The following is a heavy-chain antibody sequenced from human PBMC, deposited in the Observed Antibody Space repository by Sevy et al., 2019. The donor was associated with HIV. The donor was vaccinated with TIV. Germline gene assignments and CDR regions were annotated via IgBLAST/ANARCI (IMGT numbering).Heavy chain of an antibody. D-gene: IGHD6-13*01. V-gene: IGHV3-30*18. Sequence: GGSLRLSCAASGFTFSSNGMHWVRQAPGKGLTWVAVISYDGTKKYYADSVKGRFTISRDNSKNTVYLQMNSLRTEDTAVYYCAKDVVAAAVNWFDPWGQGTLVTVSS. CDR1: GFTFSSNG. CDR3: AKDVVAAAVNWFDP. CDR2: ISYDGTKK. J-gene: IGHJ5*02.